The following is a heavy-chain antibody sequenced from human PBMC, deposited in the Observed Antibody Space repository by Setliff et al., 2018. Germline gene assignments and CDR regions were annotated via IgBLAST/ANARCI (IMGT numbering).Heavy chain of an antibody. J-gene: IGHJ3*02. V-gene: IGHV4-34*01. CDR1: GGSFSGYY. D-gene: IGHD7-27*01. CDR2: INHSGST. Sequence: PSETLSLTCAVYGGSFSGYYWSWIRQPPGKGLEWIGEINHSGSTNYNPSLKSRVTISVDTSKNQFSLKLSSVTAADTAVYYCVRGRLGIFLNAFDIWGQGTMVTVSS. CDR3: VRGRLGIFLNAFDI.